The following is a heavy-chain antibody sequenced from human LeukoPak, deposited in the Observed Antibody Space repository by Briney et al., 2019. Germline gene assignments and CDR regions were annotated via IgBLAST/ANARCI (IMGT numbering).Heavy chain of an antibody. CDR2: ISAYNGNT. CDR3: ARDHEYSYGNYYYYMDV. J-gene: IGHJ6*03. CDR1: GYTFTSYG. V-gene: IGHV1-18*01. D-gene: IGHD5-18*01. Sequence: ASVKVSCKASGYTFTSYGISWVRQAPGQGLEWMGWISAYNGNTNYAQKLQGRVTMTTDTSTSTAYMELRSLRSDDTAVYYCARDHEYSYGNYYYYMDVWGKGTTVTVSS.